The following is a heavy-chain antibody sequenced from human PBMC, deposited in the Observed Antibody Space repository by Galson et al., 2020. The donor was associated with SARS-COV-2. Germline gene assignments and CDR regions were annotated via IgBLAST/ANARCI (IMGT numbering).Heavy chain of an antibody. V-gene: IGHV3-48*01. CDR2: ISSRSSTI. Sequence: TGGSLRLSCAASGFPSSYYSMNWVRQAPGKRQERVQYISSRSSTIYYADSVKGRFTISRDNAKNSLYLQIDSLRGEDTAVYYCARDGCSGGDCYSYGMDVWGQGTTVAVSS. D-gene: IGHD2-15*01. J-gene: IGHJ6*02. CDR1: GFPSSYYS. CDR3: ARDGCSGGDCYSYGMDV.